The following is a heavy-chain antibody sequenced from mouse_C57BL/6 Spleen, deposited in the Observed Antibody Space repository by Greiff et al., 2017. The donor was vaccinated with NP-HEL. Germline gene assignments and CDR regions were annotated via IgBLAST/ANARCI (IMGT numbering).Heavy chain of an antibody. V-gene: IGHV14-3*01. CDR3: ARRGLYYGSSYPYFDY. CDR2: IDPANGNT. D-gene: IGHD1-1*01. CDR1: GFNIKNTY. J-gene: IGHJ2*01. Sequence: EVQLQQSVAELVRPGASVKLSCTASGFNIKNTYMHWVKQRPEQGLEWIGRIDPANGNTTYAPKFQGKATITADTSSNTAYLQLSSLTSEDTAIYYCARRGLYYGSSYPYFDYWGQGTTLTVSS.